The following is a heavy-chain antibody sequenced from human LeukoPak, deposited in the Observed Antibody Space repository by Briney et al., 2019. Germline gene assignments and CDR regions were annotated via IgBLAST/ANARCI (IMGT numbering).Heavy chain of an antibody. CDR3: ARLKSSSPRY. V-gene: IGHV1-2*02. Sequence: ASVKVSCKASGYTFTYYYRHWVRQAPGQGLEWMGWINPDSGGTKYAQKFQGRVTMTRDTSISTAYMELSSLTSDDTAVYYCARLKSSSPRYWGQGTLVTVSS. D-gene: IGHD6-13*01. CDR1: GYTFTYYY. J-gene: IGHJ4*02. CDR2: INPDSGGT.